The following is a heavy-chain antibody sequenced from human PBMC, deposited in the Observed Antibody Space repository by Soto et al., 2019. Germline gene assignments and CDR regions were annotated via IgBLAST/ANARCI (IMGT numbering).Heavy chain of an antibody. CDR3: AKGGGSKDYYDTSGYYLYYYYAMDV. D-gene: IGHD3-22*01. V-gene: IGHV3-23*01. Sequence: EVQLLESGGGLVQPGGSLRLSCAASGFTFSSYAMTWVRQAPGKGLEWVSALSGSGVSTYYADSVKGRFTISRDNSKNTLYLQRTSLRAEDTAVYYCAKGGGSKDYYDTSGYYLYYYYAMDVWGQGTTVTVSS. CDR2: LSGSGVST. CDR1: GFTFSSYA. J-gene: IGHJ6*02.